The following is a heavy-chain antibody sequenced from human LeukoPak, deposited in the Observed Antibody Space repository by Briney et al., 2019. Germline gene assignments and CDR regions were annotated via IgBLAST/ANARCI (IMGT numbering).Heavy chain of an antibody. V-gene: IGHV6-1*01. CDR1: GDSVSSNSAA. CDR3: ASHSTYYYDSSGYYPSDY. J-gene: IGHJ4*02. CDR2: TYYRSKWYN. D-gene: IGHD3-22*01. Sequence: SQTLSLTCAISGDSVSSNSAAWNWIRQSPSRGLEWLGRTYYRSKWYNDYAVSVKSRITIKADTSENQFSLQLNSVTPEDTAVYYCASHSTYYYDSSGYYPSDYWGQGTLVTVSS.